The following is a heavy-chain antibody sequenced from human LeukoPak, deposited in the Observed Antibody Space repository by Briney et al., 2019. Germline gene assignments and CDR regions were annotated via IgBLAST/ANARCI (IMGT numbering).Heavy chain of an antibody. D-gene: IGHD3-10*01. CDR3: ARLDRITMVRGVIMTPAFDY. CDR2: INHSGST. Sequence: PSETLSLTCAVYGGSFSGYYWSWIRQPPGKGLEWIGEINHSGSTNYNPSLKSRVTISVDTSKNQFSLKLSSVTAADTAVYYCARLDRITMVRGVIMTPAFDYWGQGTLVTVSS. CDR1: GGSFSGYY. V-gene: IGHV4-34*01. J-gene: IGHJ4*02.